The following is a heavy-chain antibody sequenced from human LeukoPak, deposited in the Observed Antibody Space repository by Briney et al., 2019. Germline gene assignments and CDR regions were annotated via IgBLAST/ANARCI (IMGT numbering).Heavy chain of an antibody. J-gene: IGHJ6*03. CDR2: ISGSGGST. V-gene: IGHV3-23*01. D-gene: IGHD2-2*01. CDR1: GFTFSSYA. CDR3: AKYQRNYYYYYMDV. Sequence: GGSLRLSCAASGFTFSSYAMSWVRQAPGKGLEWVSAISGSGGSTYYADSVKGRFTISRDNSKNTLYLQMNSLRAEDTAVYYCAKYQRNYYYYYMDVWGKGTTVTVSS.